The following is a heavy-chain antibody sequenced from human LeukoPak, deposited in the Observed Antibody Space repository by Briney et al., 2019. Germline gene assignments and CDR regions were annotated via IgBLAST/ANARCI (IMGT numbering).Heavy chain of an antibody. J-gene: IGHJ4*02. CDR1: GFTISDYG. CDR2: ISHDERKK. V-gene: IGHV3-30*05. D-gene: IGHD6-6*01. CDR3: ARDIRSYSSSSWGVGDY. Sequence: GGSLRLSCAASGFTISDYGMHWVRQAPGKGLEWVAVISHDERKKYYADSVKGRLTISRDNSKNTLYLQMNRLRVEDTAVYYCARDIRSYSSSSWGVGDYWGQGTLVTVSS.